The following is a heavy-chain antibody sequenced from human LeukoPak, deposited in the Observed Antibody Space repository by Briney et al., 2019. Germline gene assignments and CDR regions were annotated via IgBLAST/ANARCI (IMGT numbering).Heavy chain of an antibody. CDR2: ISYDGSNK. CDR3: ARDPSVCGGDCYLFDY. V-gene: IGHV3-30-3*01. Sequence: PGGSLRLSCAAPGFTFSSYAMHWVRQAPGKGLEWVAVISYDGSNKYYADSVKGRFTISRDNSKNTLYLQMNSLRAEDTAVYYCARDPSVCGGDCYLFDYWGQGTLVTVSS. J-gene: IGHJ4*02. CDR1: GFTFSSYA. D-gene: IGHD2-21*02.